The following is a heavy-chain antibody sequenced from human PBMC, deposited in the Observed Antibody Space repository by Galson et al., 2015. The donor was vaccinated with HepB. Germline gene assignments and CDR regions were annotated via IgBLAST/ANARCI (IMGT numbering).Heavy chain of an antibody. D-gene: IGHD3-22*01. V-gene: IGHV1-18*04. Sequence: SVKVSCKASGYTFTSYGISWVRQAPGQGLEWMGWISAYNGNTNYAQKLQGRVTMTTDTSTSTAYMELRSLRSDDTAAYYCARDYSLSQYYYDSSGLDIWGQGTMVTVSS. CDR1: GYTFTSYG. CDR2: ISAYNGNT. CDR3: ARDYSLSQYYYDSSGLDI. J-gene: IGHJ3*02.